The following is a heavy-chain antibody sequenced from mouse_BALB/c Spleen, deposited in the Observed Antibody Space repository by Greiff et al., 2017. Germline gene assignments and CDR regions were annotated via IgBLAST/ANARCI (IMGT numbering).Heavy chain of an antibody. CDR3: ARTGGYDGYAMDY. V-gene: IGHV1-87*01. CDR1: GYTFTSYW. Sequence: QVQLQQSGAELARPGASVKLSCKASGYTFTSYWMQWVKQRPGQGLEWIGAIYPGDGDTRYTQKFKGKATLTADKSSSTAYMQLSSLASEDSAVYYCARTGGYDGYAMDYWGQGTSVTVSS. CDR2: IYPGDGDT. J-gene: IGHJ4*01. D-gene: IGHD2-2*01.